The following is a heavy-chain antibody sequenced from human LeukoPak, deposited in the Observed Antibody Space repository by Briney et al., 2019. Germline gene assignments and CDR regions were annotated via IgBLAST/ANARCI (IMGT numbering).Heavy chain of an antibody. J-gene: IGHJ6*02. CDR2: ISGSGGST. CDR3: AKDPTGSGYYYYYGMDV. CDR1: GFTFSSYA. D-gene: IGHD3-3*01. V-gene: IGHV3-23*01. Sequence: GGSLRLSCAASGFTFSSYAMSWVRQAPGKGLEWVSAISGSGGSTYYADSVKGRFTISRDNSKNTLYLQMNSLRAEDTAVYYCAKDPTGSGYYYYYGMDVWGQGTTVTVSS.